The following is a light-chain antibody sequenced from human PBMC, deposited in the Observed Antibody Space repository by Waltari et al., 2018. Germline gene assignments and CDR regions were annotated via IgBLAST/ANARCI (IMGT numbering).Light chain of an antibody. Sequence: LQMTQSPSYLSASVADRVTITFLSSQCISNSLAWYQQKPGKVPKLLIYAGSTLESGVPARFSGSGSGTDFTLTISSLQPEDVAAYYCQQYNSAPFTFGGGTKVEIK. J-gene: IGKJ4*01. CDR2: AGS. CDR1: QCISNS. V-gene: IGKV1-27*01. CDR3: QQYNSAPFT.